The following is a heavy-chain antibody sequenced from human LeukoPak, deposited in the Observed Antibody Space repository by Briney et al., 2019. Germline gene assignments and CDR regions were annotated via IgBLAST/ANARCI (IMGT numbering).Heavy chain of an antibody. CDR3: VLKVRFDY. J-gene: IGHJ4*02. CDR1: GFTFSSYA. Sequence: GSLRLSCAASGFTFSSYAMSWVRQAPGKGLEWVSAISGSGGSTYYADSVKGRFTISGDNSKDTLSLQMNSLRAEDTAVYYCVLKVRFDYWGQGTLVTVSS. CDR2: ISGSGGST. D-gene: IGHD2-15*01. V-gene: IGHV3-23*01.